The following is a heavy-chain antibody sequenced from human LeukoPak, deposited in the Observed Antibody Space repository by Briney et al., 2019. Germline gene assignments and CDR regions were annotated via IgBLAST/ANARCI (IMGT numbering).Heavy chain of an antibody. CDR1: GFTFSSYA. D-gene: IGHD5-18*01. Sequence: GRSLRLSCAASGFTFSSYAMHWVRQAPGKGLEWVAVISYDGSNKYYADSVKGRFTISRDNSKNTLYLQMNSLRAEDTAVYYCASAPGQLWSPFDHWGQGTLVTVSS. CDR2: ISYDGSNK. V-gene: IGHV3-30-3*01. CDR3: ASAPGQLWSPFDH. J-gene: IGHJ4*02.